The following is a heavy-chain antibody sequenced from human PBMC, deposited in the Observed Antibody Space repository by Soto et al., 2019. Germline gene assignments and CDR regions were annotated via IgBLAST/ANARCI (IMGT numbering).Heavy chain of an antibody. CDR1: GYTLTELS. V-gene: IGHV1-24*01. CDR3: ATVQKHPAEYEAEVSSSWASPLSYGMDV. J-gene: IGHJ6*02. CDR2: FDPEDGET. D-gene: IGHD6-13*01. Sequence: ASVKVSCKVSGYTLTELSMHWVRQAPGKGLEWMGGFDPEDGETIYAQKFQGRVTMTEDTSTDTAYMELSSLRSEDTAVYYCATVQKHPAEYEAEVSSSWASPLSYGMDVWGQGTTVTVS.